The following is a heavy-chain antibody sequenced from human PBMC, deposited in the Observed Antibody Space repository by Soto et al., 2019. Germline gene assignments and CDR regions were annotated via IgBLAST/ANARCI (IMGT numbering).Heavy chain of an antibody. CDR3: ARDRDDYGSGNYYNRIDF. CDR2: IIPLFRTP. CDR1: GGIFSTYA. V-gene: IGHV1-69*01. Sequence: QVQLVQSGAEVKKPGSSVKVSCKASGGIFSTYAISWLRQAPGQGLEWMGGIIPLFRTPNYAQRLQGRVPITADESTRTAYMELSRLRSEDTAVYYCARDRDDYGSGNYYNRIDFWGQGTLVTVSS. J-gene: IGHJ4*02. D-gene: IGHD3-10*01.